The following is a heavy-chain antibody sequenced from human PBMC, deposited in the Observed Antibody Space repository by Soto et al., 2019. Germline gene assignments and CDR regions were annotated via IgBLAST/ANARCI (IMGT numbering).Heavy chain of an antibody. CDR3: AKDWDSSGWYVRSVYFDY. CDR2: ISGSGGST. J-gene: IGHJ4*02. CDR1: GFTFSSYA. D-gene: IGHD6-19*01. Sequence: GGSLRLSCAASGFTFSSYAMSWVRQAPGKGLEWVSAISGSGGSTYYADSVKGRFTISRDNSKNTLYLQMNSLRAEDTAVYYCAKDWDSSGWYVRSVYFDYWGQGTLVTVSS. V-gene: IGHV3-23*01.